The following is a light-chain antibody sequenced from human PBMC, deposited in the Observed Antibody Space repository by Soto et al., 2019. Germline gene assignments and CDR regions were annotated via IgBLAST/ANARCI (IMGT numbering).Light chain of an antibody. CDR2: DAS. Sequence: DIRMTQSPSSLSASVGDRVTITCQASEAISNYLHWYQQKPGKAPQLVIHDASNLETGVPSRFTGSGSGTHFTFTISSLQPEDAATYYCHQFGNLPQTFGQGTRVEIQ. CDR3: HQFGNLPQT. CDR1: EAISNY. J-gene: IGKJ1*01. V-gene: IGKV1-33*01.